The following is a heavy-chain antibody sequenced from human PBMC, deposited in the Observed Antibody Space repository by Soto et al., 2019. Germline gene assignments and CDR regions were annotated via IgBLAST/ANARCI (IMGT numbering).Heavy chain of an antibody. CDR1: GGSFSGYY. J-gene: IGHJ4*02. Sequence: QVQLQQWGAGLLKPSETLSLTCAVYGGSFSGYYWSWIRQPPGKGLEWIGEINHSGSTNYNPSLKSRVTISADTSKNQFSLKLSSVTAADTAVYYCARRIVGATRACDYWGQGTLVTVSS. V-gene: IGHV4-34*01. CDR2: INHSGST. CDR3: ARRIVGATRACDY. D-gene: IGHD1-26*01.